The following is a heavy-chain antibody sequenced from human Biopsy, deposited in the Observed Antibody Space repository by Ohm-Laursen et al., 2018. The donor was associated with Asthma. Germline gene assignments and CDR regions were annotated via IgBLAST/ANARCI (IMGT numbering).Heavy chain of an antibody. J-gene: IGHJ6*02. D-gene: IGHD2-8*01. CDR1: GFTFSTYG. V-gene: IGHV3-30*03. CDR3: ARERAGVLGSYNGMDV. CDR2: VTYDGISQ. Sequence: SLRLSCAASGFTFSTYGMHWVRQVAGKGLDWVAVVTYDGISQYYAESVKGRFTISRDNSRNTLNLQMNSVRPDDTAVYFCARERAGVLGSYNGMDVWGPGTTVSVSS.